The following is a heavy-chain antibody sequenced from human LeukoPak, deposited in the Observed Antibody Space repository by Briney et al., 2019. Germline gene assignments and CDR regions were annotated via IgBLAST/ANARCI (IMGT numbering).Heavy chain of an antibody. Sequence: ASVKVSCKASGYTFTGYYLHWVRQAPGQGLEWMGCVNPNSGDTNYAQKFQGSVTMTRDTSISTVYMELSRLRSDDTAVYYCARDAGYSSGWRVGYWGQGTLVTVSS. D-gene: IGHD6-19*01. V-gene: IGHV1-2*02. CDR2: VNPNSGDT. CDR3: ARDAGYSSGWRVGY. CDR1: GYTFTGYY. J-gene: IGHJ4*02.